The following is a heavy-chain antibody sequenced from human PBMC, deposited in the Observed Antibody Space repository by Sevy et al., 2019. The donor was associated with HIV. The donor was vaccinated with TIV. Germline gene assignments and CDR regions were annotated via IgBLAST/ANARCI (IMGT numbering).Heavy chain of an antibody. CDR3: ARDPTGAAAAMSWFDP. V-gene: IGHV1-2*02. Sequence: ASVKVSCKASGYTFTGYYIHWVRQAPGQGLEWMGWINPNSGGTNSAQKFQGRVTMTRDTSISTAYMELDRLRSDDTAVYYCARDPTGAAAAMSWFDPWGQGTLVTVSS. CDR2: INPNSGGT. J-gene: IGHJ5*02. D-gene: IGHD2-2*01. CDR1: GYTFTGYY.